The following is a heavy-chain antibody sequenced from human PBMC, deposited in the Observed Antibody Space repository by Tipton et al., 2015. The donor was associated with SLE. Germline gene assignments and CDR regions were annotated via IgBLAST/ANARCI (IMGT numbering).Heavy chain of an antibody. J-gene: IGHJ4*02. D-gene: IGHD1-1*01. Sequence: TLSLTCTVSGGSISRSSYSWGWIRQPPGKGLERIGNIFYSGSTSTYYSPSLRSRVTISEDTSKNQFSLKLSSVTAADTAVYYCARVGRHDLFDYWGQGTLVPVSS. V-gene: IGHV4-39*07. CDR1: GGSISRSSYS. CDR2: IFYSGST. CDR3: ARVGRHDLFDY.